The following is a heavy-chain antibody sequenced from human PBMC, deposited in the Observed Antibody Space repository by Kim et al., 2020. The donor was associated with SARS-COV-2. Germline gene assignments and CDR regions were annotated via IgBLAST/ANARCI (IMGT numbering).Heavy chain of an antibody. CDR3: AKDKGLGKTNYYYYGMDV. Sequence: GHFTTSRDNSKNTLYLQMNSLRAEDTAVYYCAKDKGLGKTNYYYYGMDVWGQGTTVTVSS. D-gene: IGHD3-16*01. V-gene: IGHV3-30*02. J-gene: IGHJ6*02.